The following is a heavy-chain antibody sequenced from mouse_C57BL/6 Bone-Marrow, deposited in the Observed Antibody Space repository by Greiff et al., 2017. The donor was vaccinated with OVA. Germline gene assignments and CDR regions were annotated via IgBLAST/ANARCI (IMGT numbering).Heavy chain of an antibody. CDR2: ISSGGDYI. Sequence: EVKVEESGEGLVKPGGSLKLSCAASGFTFSSYAMSWVRQTPEKRLEWVAYISSGGDYIYYVDTVKGRFTISRDNARNPLYLQLSSLKSEDTAMYYCTRDPAYAMDYWGQGTSVTVSS. V-gene: IGHV5-9-1*02. CDR3: TRDPAYAMDY. J-gene: IGHJ4*01. CDR1: GFTFSSYA.